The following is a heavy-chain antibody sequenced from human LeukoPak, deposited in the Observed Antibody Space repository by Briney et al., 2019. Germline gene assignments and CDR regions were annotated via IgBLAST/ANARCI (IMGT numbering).Heavy chain of an antibody. Sequence: PGGSLRLSCTTTGFTLSSYGMHWVRQAPGKGLEWVAVISSDGSGKHSAESVKGRFTISRDNSETTLYLQMNSLRPEDTAVYHCAKGRKQWRTFDVLDMWGQGTVVTVSS. J-gene: IGHJ3*02. D-gene: IGHD2-8*01. CDR3: AKGRKQWRTFDVLDM. CDR1: GFTLSSYG. CDR2: ISSDGSGK. V-gene: IGHV3-30*18.